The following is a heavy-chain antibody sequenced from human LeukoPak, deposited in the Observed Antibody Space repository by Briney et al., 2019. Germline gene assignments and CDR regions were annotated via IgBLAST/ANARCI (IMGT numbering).Heavy chain of an antibody. Sequence: SETLSLTCTVSDGSISSSSYYWGWIRQPPGKGLEWIGSIYYSGSTYYNPSLKSRVTISVDTSKNQFSLKLSSVTAADAAVYYCATYSSGWWETLDYWGQGTLVTVSS. CDR2: IYYSGST. J-gene: IGHJ4*02. D-gene: IGHD6-19*01. CDR3: ATYSSGWWETLDY. V-gene: IGHV4-39*01. CDR1: DGSISSSSYY.